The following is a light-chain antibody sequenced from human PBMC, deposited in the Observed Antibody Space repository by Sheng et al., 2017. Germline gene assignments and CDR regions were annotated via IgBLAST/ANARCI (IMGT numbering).Light chain of an antibody. CDR3: QQYDTYPWT. CDR1: QNINNF. CDR2: AAT. V-gene: IGKV1-39*01. Sequence: DIQMTQSPSSLSASVGDRVTITCRASQNINNFLNWYQQKPGRAPNLLIYAATSLQSGVPSRFSGSGSGTDFTLTISSLQPEDFATYYCQQYDTYPWTFGQGTRVEIK. J-gene: IGKJ1*01.